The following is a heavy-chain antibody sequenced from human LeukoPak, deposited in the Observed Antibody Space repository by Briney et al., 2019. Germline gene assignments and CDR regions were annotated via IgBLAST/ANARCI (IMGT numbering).Heavy chain of an antibody. J-gene: IGHJ4*02. D-gene: IGHD3-10*01. Sequence: ASVKVSCKASGYTFTSYGISWVRQAPGQGLEWMGWISAYNGNTNYAQKLQGRVTMTTDTSTSTAYMELRSLRSDDTAVYYCTGSFGELTFFDQWGQGTLVTVSS. V-gene: IGHV1-18*01. CDR3: TGSFGELTFFDQ. CDR2: ISAYNGNT. CDR1: GYTFTSYG.